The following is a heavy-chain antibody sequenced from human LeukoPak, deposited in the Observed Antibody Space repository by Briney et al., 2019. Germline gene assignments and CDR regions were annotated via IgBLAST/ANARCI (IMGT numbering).Heavy chain of an antibody. CDR1: GFTFSSYA. D-gene: IGHD2-15*01. Sequence: PRGSLRLSCAASGFTFSSYAMSWVRQAPGKGLEWVSAISGSGGSTYYADSVKGRFTISRDNSKNTLYLQMNSLRAEDTAVYYCAKDRGAYRMCYFDYWGQGTLVTVSS. CDR2: ISGSGGST. V-gene: IGHV3-23*01. J-gene: IGHJ4*02. CDR3: AKDRGAYRMCYFDY.